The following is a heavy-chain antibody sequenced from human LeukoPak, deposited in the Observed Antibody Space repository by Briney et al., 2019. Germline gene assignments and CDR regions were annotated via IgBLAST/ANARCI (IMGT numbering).Heavy chain of an antibody. J-gene: IGHJ4*02. Sequence: GGSLRLSCAASGFTFSSYGMHWVRQAPGKGLEWVAVISYDGSNKYYADSVKGRFTISRDNSKNTLYLQMNSLRAEDTAVYYCAKDSRAVAGTRTEFDYWGQGTLVTVSS. CDR2: ISYDGSNK. CDR1: GFTFSSYG. V-gene: IGHV3-30*18. CDR3: AKDSRAVAGTRTEFDY. D-gene: IGHD6-19*01.